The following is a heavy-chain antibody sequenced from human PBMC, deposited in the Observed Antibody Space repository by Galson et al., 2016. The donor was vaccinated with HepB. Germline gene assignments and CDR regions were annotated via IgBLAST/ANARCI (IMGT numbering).Heavy chain of an antibody. J-gene: IGHJ4*02. CDR2: ISYHGSNK. CDR3: ARDGYYYGSGSYGAATY. CDR1: GSSFSSSA. Sequence: SLRLSCAASGSSFSSSAMHWVRQAPGKGLEWVAVISYHGSNKYYVDSVKGRFTISRDNSKNTLYLQMNSLRVEDTAMYYCARDGYYYGSGSYGAATYWGQGTPVTVSS. D-gene: IGHD3-10*01. V-gene: IGHV3-30*04.